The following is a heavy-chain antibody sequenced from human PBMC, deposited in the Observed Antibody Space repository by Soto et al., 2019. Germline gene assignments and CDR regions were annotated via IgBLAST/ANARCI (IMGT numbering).Heavy chain of an antibody. CDR3: ARDLSREQLVPWFDP. V-gene: IGHV1-18*01. J-gene: IGHJ5*02. D-gene: IGHD6-13*01. CDR1: GYTFTSYG. CDR2: ISAYNGNT. Sequence: ASVKVSCTASGYTFTSYGISWVRQAPGQGLEWMGWISAYNGNTNYAQKLQGRVTMTTDTSTSTAYMELRSLRSDDTAVYYCARDLSREQLVPWFDPWGQGTLVTVPQ.